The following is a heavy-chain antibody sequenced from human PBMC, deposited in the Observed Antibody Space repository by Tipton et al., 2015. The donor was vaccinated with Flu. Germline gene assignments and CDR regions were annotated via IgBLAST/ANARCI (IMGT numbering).Heavy chain of an antibody. CDR2: IYTSGST. CDR3: ARDGDDDFWSGYRQADYYGMDV. Sequence: LRLSCTVSGGSISSYYWSWIRQPAGKGLEWIGRIYTSGSTNYNPSLKSRVTMSVDTSKNQFSLKLSSVTAADTAVYYCARDGDDDFWSGYRQADYYGMDVWSQGTTVTVSS. D-gene: IGHD3-3*01. V-gene: IGHV4-4*07. CDR1: GGSISSYY. J-gene: IGHJ6*02.